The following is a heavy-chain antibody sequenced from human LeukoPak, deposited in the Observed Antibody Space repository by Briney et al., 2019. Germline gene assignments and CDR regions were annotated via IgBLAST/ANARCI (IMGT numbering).Heavy chain of an antibody. CDR3: TRQPYGDYYFDF. D-gene: IGHD4-17*01. V-gene: IGHV3-73*01. Sequence: GGSLRLSCAASGFTFSASGMNWVRQASGKGLEWVGRIRSKDNSYATAYAASVKGRFTISRDDSKNTAYLQMNSLKTEDTAVYYCTRQPYGDYYFDFWGQGTLVSVSS. CDR1: GFTFSASG. J-gene: IGHJ4*02. CDR2: IRSKDNSYAT.